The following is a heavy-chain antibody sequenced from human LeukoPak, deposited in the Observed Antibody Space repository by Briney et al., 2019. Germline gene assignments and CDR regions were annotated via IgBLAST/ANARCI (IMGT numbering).Heavy chain of an antibody. Sequence: SVKVSCKASGGTFSSYAISWVRQAPGQGLEWMGGIIPIFGTANYAQKFQGRVTITTDESTSTAYMELSSLRSEDTAVYYCATARFPQKRGYTYGPYSYYMDVWGKGPRSPSP. J-gene: IGHJ6*03. CDR3: ATARFPQKRGYTYGPYSYYMDV. V-gene: IGHV1-69*05. D-gene: IGHD5-18*01. CDR1: GGTFSSYA. CDR2: IIPIFGTA.